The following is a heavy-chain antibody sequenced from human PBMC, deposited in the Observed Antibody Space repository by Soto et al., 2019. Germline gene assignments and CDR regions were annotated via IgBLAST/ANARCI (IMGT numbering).Heavy chain of an antibody. CDR2: ISYDGNNK. J-gene: IGHJ3*01. V-gene: IGHV3-30*18. Sequence: QVNLVESGGGVVQPGRSLRLSCEASGFSFSDFGMHWVRQAPGKGLEWVAVISYDGNNKYYAQSVKGRFTISRDNYKNTLFLNMDSLRPEDTAVYHCVKGDLDTAVVNSPDAFDFWGPGTMVTVS. D-gene: IGHD5-18*01. CDR1: GFSFSDFG. CDR3: VKGDLDTAVVNSPDAFDF.